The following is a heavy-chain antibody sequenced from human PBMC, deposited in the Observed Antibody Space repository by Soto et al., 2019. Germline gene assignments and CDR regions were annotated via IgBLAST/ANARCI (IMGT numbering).Heavy chain of an antibody. Sequence: QVQLQESGPGLVKPSETLSLTCTVSGGSISSYYWSWIRQPPGKGLEWIGYIYYSGSTNYNPSLKSRVTISVATSKNKFSLKLSSVTAADTAVYYCAREGTTVDSYYYYGMDVWGQGTTVTVSS. D-gene: IGHD1-1*01. CDR1: GGSISSYY. J-gene: IGHJ6*02. V-gene: IGHV4-59*01. CDR2: IYYSGST. CDR3: AREGTTVDSYYYYGMDV.